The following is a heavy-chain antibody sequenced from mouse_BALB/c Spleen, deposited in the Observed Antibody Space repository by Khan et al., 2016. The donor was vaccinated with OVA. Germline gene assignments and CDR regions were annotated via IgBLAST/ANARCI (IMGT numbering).Heavy chain of an antibody. CDR2: IWGDGST. J-gene: IGHJ4*01. D-gene: IGHD1-3*01. V-gene: IGHV2-3*01. CDR1: GFSLTSYG. CDR3: AKWDNSYYAMDY. Sequence: VQLQESGPGLVAPSQSLSITCTVSGFSLTSYGVNWVRQPPGKGLEWLGVIWGDGSTNYHSALISRLSINKDNSKNQVFLKLNSLQTDDTATYYYAKWDNSYYAMDYWGQGTSVTVSS.